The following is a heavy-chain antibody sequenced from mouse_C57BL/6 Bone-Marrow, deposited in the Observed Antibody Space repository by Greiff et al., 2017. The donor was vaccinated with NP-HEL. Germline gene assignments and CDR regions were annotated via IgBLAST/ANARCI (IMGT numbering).Heavy chain of an antibody. V-gene: IGHV1-85*01. CDR1: GYTFTSYD. J-gene: IGHJ2*01. Sequence: QVQLQQSGPELVKPGASVKLSCKASGYTFTSYDINWVKQRPGQGLEWIGWIYPGDGSTKYNEKFKGKATLTVDTSSSTAYMELHSLTSEDSAVYFCASNDYGSSYDYWGQGTTLTGSS. CDR2: IYPGDGST. CDR3: ASNDYGSSYDY. D-gene: IGHD1-1*01.